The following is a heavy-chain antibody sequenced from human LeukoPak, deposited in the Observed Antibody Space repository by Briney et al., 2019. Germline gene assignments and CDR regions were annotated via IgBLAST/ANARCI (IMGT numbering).Heavy chain of an antibody. Sequence: GGSLRLSCAASGFTFDDYGMSWVRQAPGKGLEWVSGIDRNGDSTGYADSVEGRFTISRDNAKNSLYLQMNSLRAEDTAVYYCARNLPAADYWGQGTLVTVSS. D-gene: IGHD2-2*01. J-gene: IGHJ4*02. CDR3: ARNLPAADY. CDR2: IDRNGDST. V-gene: IGHV3-20*04. CDR1: GFTFDDYG.